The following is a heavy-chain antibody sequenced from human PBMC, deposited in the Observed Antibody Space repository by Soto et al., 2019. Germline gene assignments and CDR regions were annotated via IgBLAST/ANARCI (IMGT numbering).Heavy chain of an antibody. V-gene: IGHV1-69*01. J-gene: IGHJ5*01. D-gene: IGHD3-3*01. CDR2: IIPMFGAA. Sequence: QVQLVQSGAEVKKPGSSVKVSCTASGGTFSNFAISWVRQAPGQGLEWMGGIIPMFGAADYAQEFQGRVTITADESTSTAYMELSSLRSEDTAMYYCARDFGLHNCFDSWGQGTQDTVSS. CDR1: GGTFSNFA. CDR3: ARDFGLHNCFDS.